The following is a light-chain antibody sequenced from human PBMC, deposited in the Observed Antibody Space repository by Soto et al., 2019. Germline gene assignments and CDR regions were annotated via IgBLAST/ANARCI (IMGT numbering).Light chain of an antibody. CDR3: QQYNTWPPIT. J-gene: IGKJ5*01. CDR2: GAS. V-gene: IGKV3-15*01. Sequence: EIVMTQSPATLSVSPGERATLSCRASQSVSTNLAWYQQKPGQAPRLHIFGASTRATGIPARFSGSGSGTEFTRTISSLQSEDFAVYYCQQYNTWPPITFGPGTRLDIK. CDR1: QSVSTN.